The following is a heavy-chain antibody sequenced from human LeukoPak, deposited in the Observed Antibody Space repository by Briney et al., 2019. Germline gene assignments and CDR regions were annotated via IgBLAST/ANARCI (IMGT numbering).Heavy chain of an antibody. Sequence: ASVKVSCKASGYTFSNYDINWARQAPGQGLEWMGWMNPNSGNTGYAQKFQGRVIMTRNTSINTAYMEFSNLGSDDTAVYYCARARDCSGGACYVWFDPWGQGTLVTASS. J-gene: IGHJ5*02. V-gene: IGHV1-8*01. CDR3: ARARDCSGGACYVWFDP. CDR2: MNPNSGNT. D-gene: IGHD2-15*01. CDR1: GYTFSNYD.